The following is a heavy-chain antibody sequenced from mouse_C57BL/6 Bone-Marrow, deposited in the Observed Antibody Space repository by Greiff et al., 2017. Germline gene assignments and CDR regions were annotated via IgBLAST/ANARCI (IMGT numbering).Heavy chain of an antibody. CDR2: IDPSDRYT. Sequence: VQLQQPGAELVMPGASVKLSCKASGYTFTSYWMHWVKQRPGQGLEWIGEIDPSDRYTNSNQKFKGKSTLHVDKSSSTAYMQLSSLTSEDSAVYYCAREGGIRNWYFDVWGTGTTVTVSS. CDR3: AREGGIRNWYFDV. V-gene: IGHV1-69*01. J-gene: IGHJ1*03. CDR1: GYTFTSYW.